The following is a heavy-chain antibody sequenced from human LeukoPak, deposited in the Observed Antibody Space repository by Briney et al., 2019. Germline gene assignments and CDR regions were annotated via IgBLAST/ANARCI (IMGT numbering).Heavy chain of an antibody. CDR3: ARILVVDVPYYFDY. Sequence: ASVKVSCKASGYTFTSYGISWVRQAPGQGLEWMGWISAYNGNTNYAQKLQGRGTMTTDTSTSTAYMELRSLRSDDTAVYYCARILVVDVPYYFDYWGQGTLVTVSS. J-gene: IGHJ4*02. CDR1: GYTFTSYG. D-gene: IGHD3-22*01. CDR2: ISAYNGNT. V-gene: IGHV1-18*01.